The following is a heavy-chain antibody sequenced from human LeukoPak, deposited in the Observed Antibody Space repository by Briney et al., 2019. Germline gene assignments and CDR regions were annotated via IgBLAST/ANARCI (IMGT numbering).Heavy chain of an antibody. V-gene: IGHV3-15*01. J-gene: IGHJ4*02. CDR3: TAGGDGTYSSDY. Sequence: PGGSLRLSCSASGFTFNEAWMSWVRQAPGKGREWIGRSKGKTGGGTTDVAAPGKGRFIISRDESSNTLSLQMNSLEIEDSAVYYCTAGGDGTYSSDYWGQGTLVTVS. CDR2: SKGKTGGGTT. CDR1: GFTFNEAW. D-gene: IGHD1-26*01.